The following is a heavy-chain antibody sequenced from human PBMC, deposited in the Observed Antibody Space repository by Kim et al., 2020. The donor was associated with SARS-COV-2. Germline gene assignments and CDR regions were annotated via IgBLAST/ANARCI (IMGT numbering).Heavy chain of an antibody. J-gene: IGHJ4*02. CDR1: GGSIRSGGKF. CDR3: ARGQPLDY. V-gene: IGHV4-31*03. D-gene: IGHD2-2*01. Sequence: TLSLTCSVSGGSIRSGGKFWTWIRQHPAKGLEWIGYISYSGNSHYSPSLRSRVSISLQTSENQFSLERTSGTAADTAVYYCARGQPLDYWGQGILVTVSS. CDR2: ISYSGNS.